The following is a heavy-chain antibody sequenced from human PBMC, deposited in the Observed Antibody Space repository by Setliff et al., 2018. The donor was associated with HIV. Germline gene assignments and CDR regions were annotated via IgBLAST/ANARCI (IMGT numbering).Heavy chain of an antibody. Sequence: PGGSLRLSCAASGFTVSNDYMSWVRQAPGRGLEWVSVIHSGGSTYYADSVKGRFIISRDNSKNTLYLQRNSLRAEDTAVYYCARDPGSGWYLGFFDYWGQGTLVTVSS. CDR3: ARDPGSGWYLGFFDY. CDR1: GFTVSNDY. CDR2: IHSGGST. V-gene: IGHV3-66*01. J-gene: IGHJ4*02. D-gene: IGHD6-19*01.